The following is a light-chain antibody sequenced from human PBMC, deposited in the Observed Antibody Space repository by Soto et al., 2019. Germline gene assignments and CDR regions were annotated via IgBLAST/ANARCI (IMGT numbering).Light chain of an antibody. CDR3: NSYTSSSTYV. J-gene: IGLJ1*01. CDR1: SSDVGGYNY. CDR2: EVS. V-gene: IGLV2-14*01. Sequence: QSALTQPASVTGTAAPSITISSPPTSSDVGGYNYVSWYQQHPGKAPKLMIYEVSNRPSGVSNRFSGSKSGNTASLTISGLQAEDEADYYCNSYTSSSTYVFGSGTKVTVL.